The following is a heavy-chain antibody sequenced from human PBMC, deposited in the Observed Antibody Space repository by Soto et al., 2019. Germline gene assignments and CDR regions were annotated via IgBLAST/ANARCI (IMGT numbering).Heavy chain of an antibody. CDR2: INHSGST. D-gene: IGHD5-18*01. CDR1: GGSFSGYY. V-gene: IGHV4-34*01. Sequence: SETLSLTCAVSGGSFSGYYWSWIRQPPGKGLEWIGEINHSGSTNYNPSLKSRVTISIDTSKNQFSLKLSSVTAADTAVYYCARGGRGYSFGYIDYWGQGTLVTVSS. J-gene: IGHJ4*02. CDR3: ARGGRGYSFGYIDY.